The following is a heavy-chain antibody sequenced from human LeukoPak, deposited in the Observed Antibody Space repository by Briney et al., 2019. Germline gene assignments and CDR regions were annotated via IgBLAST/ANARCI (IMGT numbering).Heavy chain of an antibody. J-gene: IGHJ3*01. CDR3: AKVTTDCSSTSCFLPYAFDF. Sequence: PGWSLRLSCGASGFTFNISAINWVRQAPGKGLEWVSSISASGSGTFYADSVKGRFAISRDNSRNMVFLLMNTLRAEDTAVYYCAKVTTDCSSTSCFLPYAFDFWGQGTMVAVSS. CDR1: GFTFNISA. D-gene: IGHD2-2*01. CDR2: ISASGSGT. V-gene: IGHV3-23*01.